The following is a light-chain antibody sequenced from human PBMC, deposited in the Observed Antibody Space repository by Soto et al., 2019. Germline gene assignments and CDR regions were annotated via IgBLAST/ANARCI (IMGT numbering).Light chain of an antibody. CDR3: SSWTSRTTQV. Sequence: QSVLTQPASVSGSPGQSITISCTGTSSDVGGYNFVSWYQQYPGKAPKLIIYEVDSRPSGVSNRFSGSKSGNTASLTISGLRAEDEADYYCSSWTSRTTQVLGGGTEVTVL. CDR2: EVD. J-gene: IGLJ3*02. CDR1: SSDVGGYNF. V-gene: IGLV2-14*01.